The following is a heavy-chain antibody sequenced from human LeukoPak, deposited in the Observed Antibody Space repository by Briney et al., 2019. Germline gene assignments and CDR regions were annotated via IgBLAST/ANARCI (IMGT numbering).Heavy chain of an antibody. CDR2: IYYSGST. V-gene: IGHV4-30-4*02. Sequence: PSETLSLTCTVSGGSISSGDYYWSWIRQPPGKGLEWIGYIYYSGSTYYNPSLKSRVTISVDTSKNQFSLKLSSVTAADTAVYYCARSYKAAAGTVPRFDYWGQGTLVTVSS. J-gene: IGHJ4*02. D-gene: IGHD6-13*01. CDR1: GGSISSGDYY. CDR3: ARSYKAAAGTVPRFDY.